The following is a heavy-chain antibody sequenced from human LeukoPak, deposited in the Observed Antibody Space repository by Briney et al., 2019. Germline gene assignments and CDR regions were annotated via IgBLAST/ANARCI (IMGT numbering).Heavy chain of an antibody. Sequence: VSSISSGSSYIYYADSVKGRFTISRDNAKNSLYLRMNSLRVEDTAVYYCARGYSSSWPIDYWGQGTLVTVSS. J-gene: IGHJ4*02. V-gene: IGHV3-21*01. D-gene: IGHD6-13*01. CDR3: ARGYSSSWPIDY. CDR2: ISSGSSYI.